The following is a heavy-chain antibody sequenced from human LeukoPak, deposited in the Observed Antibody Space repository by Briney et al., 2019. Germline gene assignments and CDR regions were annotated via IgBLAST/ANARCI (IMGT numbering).Heavy chain of an antibody. Sequence: GASVKVSCKASGYTFTSYGISWVRQAPGQGLEWMGWMNPNSGNTGYAQKFQGRVTITRNTSISTAYMELSSLRSEDTAVYYCASSSSWWGTTTGYYYMDVWGKGTTVTVSS. D-gene: IGHD6-13*01. CDR2: MNPNSGNT. CDR3: ASSSSWWGTTTGYYYMDV. J-gene: IGHJ6*03. V-gene: IGHV1-8*03. CDR1: GYTFTSYG.